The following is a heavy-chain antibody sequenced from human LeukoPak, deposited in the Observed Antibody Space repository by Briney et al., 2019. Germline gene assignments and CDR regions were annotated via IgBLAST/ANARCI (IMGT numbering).Heavy chain of an antibody. J-gene: IGHJ6*03. D-gene: IGHD2-2*02. V-gene: IGHV1-69*05. CDR3: ATGYCSSTSCYTYYYYMDV. CDR1: GGTFSSYA. CDR2: IIPIFGTA. Sequence: SAKVSCKASGGTFSSYAISWVRQAPGQGLEWMGEIIPIFGTANYAQKFQGRVTITTDESTSTAYMELSSLRSEDTAVYYCATGYCSSTSCYTYYYYMDVWGKGTTVTVSS.